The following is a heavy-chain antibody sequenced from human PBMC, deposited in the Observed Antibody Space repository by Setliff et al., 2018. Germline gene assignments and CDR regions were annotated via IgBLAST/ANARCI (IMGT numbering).Heavy chain of an antibody. CDR2: VSTYNGDT. D-gene: IGHD2-15*01. CDR3: ARLVRFCTRIVCQRLSGDDF. J-gene: IGHJ4*02. Sequence: GASVKVSCKASGYSFTSFGITWVRQAPGQGLEWMGWVSTYNGDTNYAQKFRGRVTMTTDISTSTVYMELSRLRSDDTAVYYCARLVRFCTRIVCQRLSGDDFWGQGTLVTVSS. V-gene: IGHV1-18*01. CDR1: GYSFTSFG.